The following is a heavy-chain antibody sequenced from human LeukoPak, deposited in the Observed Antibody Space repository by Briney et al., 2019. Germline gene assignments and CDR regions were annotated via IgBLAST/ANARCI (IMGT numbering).Heavy chain of an antibody. Sequence: PGGSLRLSCAASGFTFGSYEMNWVRQAPGKGLEWVSYISSSGSTIYYADSVKGRFTISRGNAKNSLYLQMNSLRAEDTAVYYCARVFAGDSPYYGMDVWGQGTTVTVSS. CDR1: GFTFGSYE. CDR2: ISSSGSTI. CDR3: ARVFAGDSPYYGMDV. V-gene: IGHV3-48*03. D-gene: IGHD2-21*02. J-gene: IGHJ6*02.